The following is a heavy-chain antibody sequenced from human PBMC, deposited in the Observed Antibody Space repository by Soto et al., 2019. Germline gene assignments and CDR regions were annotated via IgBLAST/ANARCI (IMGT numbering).Heavy chain of an antibody. CDR3: ARVSYQLAAGLYYFDY. D-gene: IGHD6-13*01. CDR2: IIPIFGTA. CDR1: GGTFSSYA. V-gene: IGHV1-69*01. J-gene: IGHJ4*02. Sequence: QVQLVQSGAEVKKPGSSVQVSCKASGGTFSSYAISWVRQAPGQGLEWMGGIIPIFGTANYAQKFQGRVTITADESTSTAYMELSSLRSEDTAVYYCARVSYQLAAGLYYFDYWGQGTLVTVSS.